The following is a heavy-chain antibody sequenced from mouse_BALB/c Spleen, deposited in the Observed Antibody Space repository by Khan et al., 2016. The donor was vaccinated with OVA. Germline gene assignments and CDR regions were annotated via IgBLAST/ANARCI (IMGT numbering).Heavy chain of an antibody. D-gene: IGHD1-1*01. J-gene: IGHJ4*01. CDR3: ARGNYYGYAIDY. CDR2: ISYSGST. V-gene: IGHV3-2*02. CDR1: GYSITSNYA. Sequence: EVQLQESGPGLVKPSQSLSLTCTVTGYSITSNYAWNWIRQFPGNKLEWMGYISYSGSTSYNPSLKSRISINRDTSKNQFFLQLSSVTTEDTARYCCARGNYYGYAIDYWGQGTSVTVSS.